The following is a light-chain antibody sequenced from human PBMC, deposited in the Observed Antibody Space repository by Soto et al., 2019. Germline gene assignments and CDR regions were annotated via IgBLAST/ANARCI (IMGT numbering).Light chain of an antibody. CDR2: DAS. V-gene: IGKV1-5*01. CDR1: QSISSW. CDR3: QQYNSYSPIT. J-gene: IGKJ5*01. Sequence: DIQMTQSPSTLSASVGDRVTITCRASQSISSWLAWYQQKPGKAPKLLIYDASSLESGVPSRFSGSGSGTEFTLTISSLQPDDSATYYCQQYNSYSPITFRQGTRLEIK.